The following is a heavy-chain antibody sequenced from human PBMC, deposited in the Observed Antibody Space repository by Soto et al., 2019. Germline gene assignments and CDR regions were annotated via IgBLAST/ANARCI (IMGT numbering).Heavy chain of an antibody. D-gene: IGHD1-7*01. CDR3: ARVELELRDYYYYYGMDV. Sequence: SETLSLTCTVSGGSISSYYWTWIRQPPGKGLEWIGYIYYSGSTNYNPSLKSRVTISVDTSKTQFSLKLSSVTAADTAVYYCARVELELRDYYYYYGMDVWGQGTTVTVSS. V-gene: IGHV4-59*08. J-gene: IGHJ6*02. CDR1: GGSISSYY. CDR2: IYYSGST.